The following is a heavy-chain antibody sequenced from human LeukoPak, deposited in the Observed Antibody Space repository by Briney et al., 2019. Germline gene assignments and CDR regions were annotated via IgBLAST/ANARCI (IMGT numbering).Heavy chain of an antibody. CDR2: INPSGGST. J-gene: IGHJ3*01. V-gene: IGHV1-46*01. CDR3: ASDRELLHAFDV. Sequence: ASVKVSCKASGYTFTSYYMHWVRQAPGQGLEWMGIINPSGGSTSYAQKFQGRVTMTRDMSTSTVYMELSSLRSEDTAVYYCASDRELLHAFDVWGQGTMVTVSS. CDR1: GYTFTSYY. D-gene: IGHD1-26*01.